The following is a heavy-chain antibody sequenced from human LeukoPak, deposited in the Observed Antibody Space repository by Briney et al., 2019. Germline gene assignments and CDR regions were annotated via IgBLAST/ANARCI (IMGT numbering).Heavy chain of an antibody. CDR1: GFTFSNAW. D-gene: IGHD5-24*01. V-gene: IGHV3-15*01. Sequence: GGSLRLSCAASGFTFSNAWMSWVRQAPGKGLEWVGRIKSKTDGGTTDYAAPVKGRFTISRDDSKNTLYLQMNSLKTEDTAVYYCARAMTNIIEMATIWDDAFDIWGQGTMVTVSS. CDR3: ARAMTNIIEMATIWDDAFDI. CDR2: IKSKTDGGTT. J-gene: IGHJ3*02.